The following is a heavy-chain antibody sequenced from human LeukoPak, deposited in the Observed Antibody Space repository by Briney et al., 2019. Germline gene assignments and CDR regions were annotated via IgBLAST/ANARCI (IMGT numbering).Heavy chain of an antibody. J-gene: IGHJ4*02. CDR3: TTGPHYSTTSGYDSDY. D-gene: IGHD3-22*01. CDR2: IRSSGGTS. Sequence: GSLRLSCAASGFTFSNAWMSWVRQAPGKGLEWVGRIRSSGGTSDYTAPVKGRFTISRDDSKNTVYLQLNSLETEDTAVYYCTTGPHYSTTSGYDSDYWGQGTLVTVSS. V-gene: IGHV3-15*01. CDR1: GFTFSNAW.